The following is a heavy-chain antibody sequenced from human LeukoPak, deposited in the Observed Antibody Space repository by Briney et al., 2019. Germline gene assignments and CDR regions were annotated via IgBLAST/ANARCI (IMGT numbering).Heavy chain of an antibody. CDR3: AQSAAYSSGWYEFDYYMDV. D-gene: IGHD6-19*01. V-gene: IGHV3-7*01. CDR2: IKQDGSEK. J-gene: IGHJ6*03. CDR1: GFTFSSYW. Sequence: PGGSLRLSCAASGFTFSSYWMSWVRQAPGKGLEWVANIKQDGSEKYYVDSVKGRFTISRDNAKNSLYLQMNSLRAEDTAVYYCAQSAAYSSGWYEFDYYMDVWGKGTTVTISS.